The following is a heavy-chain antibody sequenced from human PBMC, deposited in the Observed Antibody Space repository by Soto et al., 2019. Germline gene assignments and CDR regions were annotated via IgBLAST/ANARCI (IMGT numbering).Heavy chain of an antibody. CDR1: GFTFSSYA. J-gene: IGHJ5*02. D-gene: IGHD3-10*01. CDR3: VKNSGWFNT. CDR2: IEGSGAIT. Sequence: PGGSLRLSCAASGFTFSSYAMSWVRQAPGKGLEWVTTIEGSGAITYYADSVKGRFIISRDNSRNTVYLQTDSLTADDTAVYYCVKNSGWFNTWGQGTLVTVSS. V-gene: IGHV3-23*01.